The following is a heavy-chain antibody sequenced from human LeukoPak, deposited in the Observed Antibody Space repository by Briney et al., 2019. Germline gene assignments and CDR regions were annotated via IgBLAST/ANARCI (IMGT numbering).Heavy chain of an antibody. J-gene: IGHJ6*02. V-gene: IGHV3-48*04. CDR2: ISSGSFTL. CDR1: GFTFSGYG. CDR3: ARGRTLGGMDV. Sequence: GGSLRLSCAASGFTFSGYGMNWVRQAPGKGLEWVSYISSGSFTLYYAESVKGRVTISRDNAKKSLYLQMNSLRAEDTAVYYCARGRTLGGMDVWGQGTTVTVSS. D-gene: IGHD1-14*01.